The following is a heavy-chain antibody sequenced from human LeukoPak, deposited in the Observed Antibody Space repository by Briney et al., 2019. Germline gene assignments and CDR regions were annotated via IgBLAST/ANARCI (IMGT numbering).Heavy chain of an antibody. CDR2: INPSGGST. V-gene: IGHV1-46*01. CDR3: ARAPKLWFGESQSVDY. Sequence: ASVKVSCKASGYTFTSYYMHWVRQAPGQGLEWMGIINPSGGSTSYAQKFQGRVTTTRDTSTSTVYMELSSLRSEDTAVYYCARAPKLWFGESQSVDYWGQGTLVTVSS. J-gene: IGHJ4*02. D-gene: IGHD3-10*01. CDR1: GYTFTSYY.